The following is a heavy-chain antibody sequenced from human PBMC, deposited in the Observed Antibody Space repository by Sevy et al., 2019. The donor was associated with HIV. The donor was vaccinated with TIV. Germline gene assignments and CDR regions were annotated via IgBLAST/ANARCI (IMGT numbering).Heavy chain of an antibody. D-gene: IGHD3-3*01. CDR2: IRYDGSNK. Sequence: GGSLRLSCAASGFTFSSYGMHWVRQAPGKGLEWVAFIRYDGSNKYYADSVKGRFTISRDNSKNTLYLQMNSLRVEDTAVYYCAKDSGDFWSGYYNLYGMDVWGQGTTVTVSS. CDR1: GFTFSSYG. J-gene: IGHJ6*02. CDR3: AKDSGDFWSGYYNLYGMDV. V-gene: IGHV3-30*02.